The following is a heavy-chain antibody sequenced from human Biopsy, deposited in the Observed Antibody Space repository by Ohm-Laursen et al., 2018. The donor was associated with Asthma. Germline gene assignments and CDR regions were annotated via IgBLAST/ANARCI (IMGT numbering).Heavy chain of an antibody. CDR3: ARGYSGTDRIVYYYSGMEV. CDR1: GDSLGSFINYA. Sequence: SVTLSCKASGDSLGSFINYAISWVRQAPRQGLEWMGVLITVLGTADYAPMFEGRVTITADESTSTAYLELTSLRFEDTAVYYCARGYSGTDRIVYYYSGMEVWGQGTTVTVSS. J-gene: IGHJ6*02. CDR2: LITVLGTA. V-gene: IGHV1-69*13. D-gene: IGHD5-12*01.